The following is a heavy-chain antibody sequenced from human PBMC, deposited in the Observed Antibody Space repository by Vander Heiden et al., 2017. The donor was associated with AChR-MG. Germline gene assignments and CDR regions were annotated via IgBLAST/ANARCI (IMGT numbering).Heavy chain of an antibody. V-gene: IGHV4-39*01. CDR2: IYYSGST. J-gene: IGHJ6*03. Sequence: QLQLQESGPGLVKPSETLSLTCTVSGGSISSSSYYWGWIRQPPWKGLEWIGSIYYSGSTYYNPSLKSRVTISVDTSKNQFSLKLSSVTAADTAVYYCARQYPHYDFWSGFYSYYYYMDVWGKGTTVTVSS. CDR3: ARQYPHYDFWSGFYSYYYYMDV. CDR1: GGSISSSSYY. D-gene: IGHD3-3*01.